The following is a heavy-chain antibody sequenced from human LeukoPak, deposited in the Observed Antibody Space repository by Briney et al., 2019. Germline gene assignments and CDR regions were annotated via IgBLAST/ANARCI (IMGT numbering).Heavy chain of an antibody. CDR3: ARDRNYYENWFDP. D-gene: IGHD3-22*01. CDR2: ISGSGGIR. Sequence: PGGSLRLSCAASGFTFSSYTLNWVRQAPGKGLEWVSGISGSGGIRYYADSVKGRFTISRDNPKNTLYLQMNSLRAEDTAVYYCARDRNYYENWFDPWGQGTLVTVSS. J-gene: IGHJ5*02. CDR1: GFTFSSYT. V-gene: IGHV3-23*01.